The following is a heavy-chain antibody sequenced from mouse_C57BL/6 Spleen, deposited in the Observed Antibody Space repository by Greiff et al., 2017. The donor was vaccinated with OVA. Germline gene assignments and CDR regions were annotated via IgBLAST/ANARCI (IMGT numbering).Heavy chain of an antibody. CDR3: AKLGQDFAWFAY. CDR1: GYTFTSYW. CDR2: IDPSDSYT. V-gene: IGHV1-50*01. D-gene: IGHD4-1*01. Sequence: VQLQQPGAELVKPGASVKLSCKASGYTFTSYWMQWVKQRPGQGLEWIGEIDPSDSYTYYKQQFKGQVTLTVDTSSSTVYMQLSRLTSEDSAVYYCAKLGQDFAWFAYWGQGTLVTVYA. J-gene: IGHJ3*01.